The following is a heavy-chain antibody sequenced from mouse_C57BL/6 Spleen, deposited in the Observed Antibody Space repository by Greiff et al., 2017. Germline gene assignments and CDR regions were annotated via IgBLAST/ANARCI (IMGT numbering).Heavy chain of an antibody. CDR3: TRSSAYYCDFTFAY. CDR1: GYTFTSYW. J-gene: IGHJ3*01. V-gene: IGHV1-5*01. Sequence: EVQLQQSGTVLARPGASVKMSCKTSGYTFTSYWMHWVKQRPGQGLEWIGAIYPGYSDTSYNQKFKGQAKLTAVTSASTAYMELSSLTNEDSAVYCYTRSSAYYCDFTFAYWGQGTLVTVSA. D-gene: IGHD2-13*01. CDR2: IYPGYSDT.